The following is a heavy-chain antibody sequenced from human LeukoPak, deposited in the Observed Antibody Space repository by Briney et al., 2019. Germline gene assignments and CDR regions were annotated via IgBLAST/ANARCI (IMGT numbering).Heavy chain of an antibody. CDR2: ISSYNGNT. D-gene: IGHD2-2*01. J-gene: IGHJ5*02. CDR1: GGTFSSYA. Sequence: ASVKVSCTASGGTFSSYAISWVRQPPGPGLEWMGWISSYNGNTNYAQKLQGRVTMTTDTSTSTAYMELSSLRSDDTAVYYCARDCGIVEVPAARSGWFDPWGQGTLVTVSS. CDR3: ARDCGIVEVPAARSGWFDP. V-gene: IGHV1-18*01.